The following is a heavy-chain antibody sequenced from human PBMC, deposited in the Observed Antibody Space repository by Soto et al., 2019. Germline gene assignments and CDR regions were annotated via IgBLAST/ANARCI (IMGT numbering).Heavy chain of an antibody. CDR3: AREYSSYLKNNWFDP. J-gene: IGHJ5*02. D-gene: IGHD6-6*01. CDR1: GGSISSGDYY. V-gene: IGHV4-30-4*01. CDR2: IYYSGST. Sequence: PSETLSLTCTVSGGSISSGDYYWSWIRQPPGKGLEWIGYIYYSGSTYYNPSLKSRVTISVDTSKNQFSLKLSSVTAADTAVYYCAREYSSYLKNNWFDPWGQGTLVTVSS.